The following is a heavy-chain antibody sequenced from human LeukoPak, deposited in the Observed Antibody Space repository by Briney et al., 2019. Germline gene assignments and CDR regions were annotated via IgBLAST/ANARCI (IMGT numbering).Heavy chain of an antibody. J-gene: IGHJ4*02. CDR1: GGSFSGYY. D-gene: IGHD4-17*01. Sequence: SETLSLTCAVYGGSFSGYYWSWIRQPPGKGLEWIGEINHSGSTNYNPSLKSRVTISVDTSKNQFSLKLSPVTAADTAVYYCARGRLEETTVTTTDDYWGQGTLVTVSS. CDR2: INHSGST. V-gene: IGHV4-34*01. CDR3: ARGRLEETTVTTTDDY.